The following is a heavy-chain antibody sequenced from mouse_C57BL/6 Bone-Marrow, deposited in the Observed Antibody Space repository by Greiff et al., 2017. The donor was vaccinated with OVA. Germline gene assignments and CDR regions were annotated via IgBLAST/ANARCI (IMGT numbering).Heavy chain of an antibody. CDR3: TTWSFAY. J-gene: IGHJ3*01. V-gene: IGHV14-4*01. CDR2: IDPENGDT. D-gene: IGHD1-1*02. Sequence: VQLQQSGAELVRPGASVKLTCTASGFNIKDDYMHWVKQRPEQGLEWIGWIDPENGDTEYASKFQGKATITADTSSNTAYLQLSSLTSEDTAVYYCTTWSFAYWGQGTLVTVSA. CDR1: GFNIKDDY.